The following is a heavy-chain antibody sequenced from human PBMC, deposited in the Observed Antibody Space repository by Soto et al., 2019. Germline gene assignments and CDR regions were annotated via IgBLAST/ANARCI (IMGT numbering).Heavy chain of an antibody. CDR2: IYYSGST. CDR3: ARDGYSGSPGTVY. Sequence: PSETLSLTCTVSGGSISSGGYYWSWIRQHPGKGLEWIGYIYYSGSTYYNPSLKSRVTISVDTSKNQFSLKLSSVTAADTAVYYCARDGYSGSPGTVYWGQGTLVTVSP. D-gene: IGHD1-26*01. V-gene: IGHV4-31*03. CDR1: GGSISSGGYY. J-gene: IGHJ4*02.